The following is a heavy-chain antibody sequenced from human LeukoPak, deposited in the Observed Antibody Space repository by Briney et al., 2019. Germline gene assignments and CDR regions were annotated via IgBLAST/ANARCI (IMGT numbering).Heavy chain of an antibody. J-gene: IGHJ5*02. CDR1: GYTLTGYY. Sequence: ASVKVSCKASGYTLTGYYMHWVRQAPGQGLEWMGWINPNSGGTNYAQKFQGRVTMTRDTSISTAYMELSRLRSDDTAVYYCARDWKQWQNWFDPWGQGTLVTVSS. V-gene: IGHV1-2*02. CDR3: ARDWKQWQNWFDP. CDR2: INPNSGGT. D-gene: IGHD6-19*01.